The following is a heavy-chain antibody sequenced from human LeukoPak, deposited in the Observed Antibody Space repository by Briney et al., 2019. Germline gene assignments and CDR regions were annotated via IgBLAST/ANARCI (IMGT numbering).Heavy chain of an antibody. V-gene: IGHV1-2*02. CDR3: ASLKGLTGTRSG. CDR2: INPNSGRT. CDR1: GYTFTGYY. Sequence: ASVKVSCKASGYTFTGYYMHWVRQAPGQGLEWMGWINPNSGRTNYAQKFQGRVTMTRDTSISTAYMELSRLRSDDTAVYYCASLKGLTGTRSGWGQGTLVTVSS. D-gene: IGHD1-7*01. J-gene: IGHJ4*02.